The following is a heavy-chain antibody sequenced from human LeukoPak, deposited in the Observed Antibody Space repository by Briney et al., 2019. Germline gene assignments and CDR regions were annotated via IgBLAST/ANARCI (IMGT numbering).Heavy chain of an antibody. CDR2: IHHSGNS. D-gene: IGHD7-27*01. Sequence: SETLSLTCTVSGASVTDYYWSWIRQSPGKGLEWISYIHHSGNSDYNPSLRSRVTTSLDTSKNQFSLNLISVTAADTAVYYCTRGHWGLQSWSQGTLVTVSS. V-gene: IGHV4-59*02. J-gene: IGHJ5*02. CDR3: TRGHWGLQS. CDR1: GASVTDYY.